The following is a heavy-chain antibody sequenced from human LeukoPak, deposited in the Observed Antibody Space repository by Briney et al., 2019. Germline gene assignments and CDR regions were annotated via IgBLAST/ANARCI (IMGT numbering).Heavy chain of an antibody. J-gene: IGHJ6*02. CDR1: GYTFTSYG. CDR3: ATGAYYYHGMDV. V-gene: IGHV1-18*01. Sequence: APVKVSCKASGYTFTSYGISWVRQAPGQGLEWMGWISAYNGNTNYAQKLQGRVTMTEDTSTDTAYMKLSSLRSEDTAVYYCATGAYYYHGMDVWGQGTTVTVSS. CDR2: ISAYNGNT.